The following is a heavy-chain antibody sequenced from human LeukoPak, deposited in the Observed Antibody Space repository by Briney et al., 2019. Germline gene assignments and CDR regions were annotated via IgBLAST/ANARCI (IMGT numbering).Heavy chain of an antibody. J-gene: IGHJ4*02. V-gene: IGHV3-48*04. CDR2: ISSSSSTI. Sequence: GGSLRLSCAASGFTFSSYSMNWVRQAPGKGLEWVSYISSSSSTIYYADSVKGRFTISRDNAKNSLYLQMNSLRAEDTAVYYCASAPTQFGELSLDYWGQGTLVTVSS. D-gene: IGHD3-10*01. CDR1: GFTFSSYS. CDR3: ASAPTQFGELSLDY.